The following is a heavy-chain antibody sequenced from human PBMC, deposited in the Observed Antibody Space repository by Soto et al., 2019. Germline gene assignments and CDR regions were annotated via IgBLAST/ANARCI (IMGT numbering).Heavy chain of an antibody. CDR3: ARERGDYKYFDY. J-gene: IGHJ4*02. V-gene: IGHV1-18*01. CDR2: INTYKGNI. D-gene: IGHD4-4*01. CDR1: GYPFASYG. Sequence: QVQLVQSGAEVKKPGASVKVSCKVSGYPFASYGISWARQAPGQGLAWMGWINTYKGNINYAQKFQGRVTMTTDTSTSTAYMELRSLTSDDTALYYCARERGDYKYFDYWGQGTLVTVSS.